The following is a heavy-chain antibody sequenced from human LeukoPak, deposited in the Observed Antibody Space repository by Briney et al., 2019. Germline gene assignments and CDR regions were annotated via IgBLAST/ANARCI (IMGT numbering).Heavy chain of an antibody. J-gene: IGHJ4*02. D-gene: IGHD3-22*01. Sequence: GGSLRLSCAASGFTFSIYAMHWVRQAPGKGLEWVAVISYDGSNKYYADSVKGRFTISRDNSKNTPYLQMNSLRAEDTAVYYCAREAYSSGYYGYFDYWGQGTLVTVSS. CDR1: GFTFSIYA. CDR2: ISYDGSNK. V-gene: IGHV3-30*04. CDR3: AREAYSSGYYGYFDY.